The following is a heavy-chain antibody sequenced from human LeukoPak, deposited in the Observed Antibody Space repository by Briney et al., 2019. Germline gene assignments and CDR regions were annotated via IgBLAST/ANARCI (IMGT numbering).Heavy chain of an antibody. D-gene: IGHD5-18*01. Sequence: ASVKVSCKASGYTFTGYYVHWVRQAPGQGLEWMGWINPNSGGTNYAQKFQGRVTMTRDTSISTAYMELSRLRSDDTAVYYCARGPELGDSYGYPGYYYGMDVWGQGTTVTVSS. J-gene: IGHJ6*02. CDR3: ARGPELGDSYGYPGYYYGMDV. CDR2: INPNSGGT. V-gene: IGHV1-2*02. CDR1: GYTFTGYY.